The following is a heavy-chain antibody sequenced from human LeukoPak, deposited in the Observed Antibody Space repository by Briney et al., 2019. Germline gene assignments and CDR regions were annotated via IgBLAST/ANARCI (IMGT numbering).Heavy chain of an antibody. CDR1: GFTFYDYG. D-gene: IGHD4-17*01. J-gene: IGHJ3*02. Sequence: PGGSLRLSCAASGFTFYDYGMSWVRQAPGKGLEWVSGINWNGGRTGYADSVKGRFTISRDNAKNSLYLQMNSLRAEDTALYYCARGTTVTFHDAFDIWGRGTVVTVSS. V-gene: IGHV3-20*04. CDR2: INWNGGRT. CDR3: ARGTTVTFHDAFDI.